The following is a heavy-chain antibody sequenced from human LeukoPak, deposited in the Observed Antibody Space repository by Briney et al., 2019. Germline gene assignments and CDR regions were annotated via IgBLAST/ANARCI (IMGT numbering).Heavy chain of an antibody. CDR2: ISWNSGSI. Sequence: GGSLRLXXXXXXFTFDDYAMHWVRQAPGKGLEWVSGISWNSGSIAYADSVRGRFTISRDNVKNSLFLELNSLRPEDTALYYCAKDSSSGGHYFDYWGQGTLLTVSS. D-gene: IGHD6-6*01. CDR3: AKDSSSGGHYFDY. J-gene: IGHJ4*02. V-gene: IGHV3-9*01. CDR1: XFTFDDYA.